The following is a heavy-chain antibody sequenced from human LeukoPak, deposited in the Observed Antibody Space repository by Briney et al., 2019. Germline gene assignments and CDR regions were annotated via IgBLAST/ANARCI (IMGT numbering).Heavy chain of an antibody. D-gene: IGHD4-17*01. CDR2: MYHSGNS. CDR1: GYSVSSAYY. Sequence: PSETLSLTCTVSGYSVSSAYYWGWIRQPPGKGLEWIGTMYHSGNSYYNPSLQSRLTISVDTSKNQFSLKLISVTAADTAVYYWPKFATGALYSFDSWGQEPWSPSPQ. V-gene: IGHV4-38-2*02. J-gene: IGHJ4*01. CDR3: PKFATGALYSFDS.